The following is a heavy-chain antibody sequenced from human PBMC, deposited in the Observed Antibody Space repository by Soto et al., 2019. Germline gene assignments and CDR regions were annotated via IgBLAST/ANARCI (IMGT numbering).Heavy chain of an antibody. CDR1: GFTFSSYG. J-gene: IGHJ4*02. CDR3: ATAPKVAAASFDEYYFDY. V-gene: IGHV3-30*03. Sequence: PGGSLRLSCAASGFTFSSYGMHWVRQAPGKGLEWVAVISYDGSNKYYADSVKGRFTISRDNSKNTLYLQMNSLRAEDTAVYYCATAPKVAAASFDEYYFDYWGQGTLVTVSS. D-gene: IGHD6-13*01. CDR2: ISYDGSNK.